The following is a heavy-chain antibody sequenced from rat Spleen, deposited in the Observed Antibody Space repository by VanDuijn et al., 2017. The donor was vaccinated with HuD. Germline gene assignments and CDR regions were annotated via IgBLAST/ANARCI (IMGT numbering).Heavy chain of an antibody. CDR2: LTPSGSRT. D-gene: IGHD1-4*01. J-gene: IGHJ2*01. V-gene: IGHV5S10*01. Sequence: EVQLVESGGGLVQPGRSLKLSCAASGFTFSDYNMAWVRQAPKKGLEWVATLTPSGSRTYYSGSVKGRFTISRDNAQSSLYLQMNSLKSDDTATYYCTRHEPGYNRGYYFDYWGQGVMVTVSS. CDR3: TRHEPGYNRGYYFDY. CDR1: GFTFSDYN.